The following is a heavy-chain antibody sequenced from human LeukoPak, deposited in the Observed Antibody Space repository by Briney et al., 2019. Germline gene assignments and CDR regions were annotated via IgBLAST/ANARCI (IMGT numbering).Heavy chain of an antibody. V-gene: IGHV3-23*01. CDR3: AKDAPVNIVVVPAANS. Sequence: GGSLRLSCAASGFTFSSYAMSWVRQPPGKGLELVSAISGSGGSTYYADSVKGRFTISRDNSKNTLYLQMNSLRAEDTAVYYCAKDAPVNIVVVPAANSWGQGTLVTVSS. J-gene: IGHJ4*02. CDR2: ISGSGGST. D-gene: IGHD2-2*01. CDR1: GFTFSSYA.